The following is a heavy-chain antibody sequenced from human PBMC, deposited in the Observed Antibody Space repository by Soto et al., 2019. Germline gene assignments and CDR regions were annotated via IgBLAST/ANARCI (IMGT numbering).Heavy chain of an antibody. CDR1: GFTFSSYA. Sequence: QVQLVESGGGVVQPGRSLRLSCAASGFTFSSYAMHWVRQAPGKGLEWVAVISYDGSNKYYADSVKGRFTISRDNSKNTLYLQMNSLRAEDTAVYYCARDFGTAAAGPYYGMDVW. CDR3: ARDFGTAAAGPYYGMDV. D-gene: IGHD6-13*01. J-gene: IGHJ6*01. V-gene: IGHV3-30-3*01. CDR2: ISYDGSNK.